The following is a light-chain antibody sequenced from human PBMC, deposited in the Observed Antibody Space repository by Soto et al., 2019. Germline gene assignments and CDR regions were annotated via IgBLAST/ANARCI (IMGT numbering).Light chain of an antibody. CDR1: QGIRND. CDR3: LQDYDYPLI. CDR2: AAS. J-gene: IGKJ4*01. V-gene: IGKV1-6*01. Sequence: AIQMTQSPSSLSASVGDRVTITCRATQGIRNDLGWYQQKPGKAPKLLIYAASTLQSGVPSRFSGSGSGIDFTLTISSLQPEDFATYYCLQDYDYPLIFGGGTKVEIK.